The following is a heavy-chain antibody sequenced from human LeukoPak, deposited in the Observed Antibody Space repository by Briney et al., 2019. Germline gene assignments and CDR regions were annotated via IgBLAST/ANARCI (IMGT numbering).Heavy chain of an antibody. J-gene: IGHJ4*02. V-gene: IGHV1-2*02. D-gene: IGHD2-15*01. CDR3: ARRRLAASSDS. CDR2: INPHSGST. Sequence: ASVTVSCKASGYSFTGYFILWMRQAPGQGLEWMGWINPHSGSTNYAPKFQGRVTSTRDTSINTVYLQLTSLRPDDTAIYYCARRRLAASSDSWGQGTLVTVSS. CDR1: GYSFTGYF.